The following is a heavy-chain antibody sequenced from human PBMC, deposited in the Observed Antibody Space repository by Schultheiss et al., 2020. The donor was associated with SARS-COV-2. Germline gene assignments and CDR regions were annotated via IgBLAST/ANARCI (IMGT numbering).Heavy chain of an antibody. J-gene: IGHJ4*02. CDR2: INPNSGGT. CDR3: AIPGAYAGTYFDY. CDR1: GYTFTGHY. V-gene: IGHV1-2*02. D-gene: IGHD2-2*01. Sequence: ASVKVSCKASGYTFTGHYMNWVRQAPGQGLEWMGWINPNSGGTNYAQKFQGRVTMTSDTSISTAYMELSRLRTDDTAVYYCAIPGAYAGTYFDYWGQGTLVTVSS.